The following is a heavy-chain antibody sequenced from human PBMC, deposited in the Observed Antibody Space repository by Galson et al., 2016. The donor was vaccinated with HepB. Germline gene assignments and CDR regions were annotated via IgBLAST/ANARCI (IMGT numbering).Heavy chain of an antibody. CDR2: IIPLSGTT. CDR1: GGTFSNDV. J-gene: IGHJ5*01. D-gene: IGHD3-3*01. Sequence: SVKVSCKASGGTFSNDVIVWVRQAPGQGFEWMGGIIPLSGTTNYAQAFQGRVTMTADPSTTTAYLELSSLKSEDTAMYYCASRGSFGMVLGSWGQGTLVTVSS. CDR3: ASRGSFGMVLGS. V-gene: IGHV1-69*13.